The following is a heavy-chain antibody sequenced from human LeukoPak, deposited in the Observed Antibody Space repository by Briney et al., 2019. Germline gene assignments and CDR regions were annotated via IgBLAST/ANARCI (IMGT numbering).Heavy chain of an antibody. CDR2: IRGSGGAT. V-gene: IGHV3-23*01. D-gene: IGHD1-26*01. J-gene: IGHJ4*02. CDR1: GFTFSSYP. Sequence: GGSLRLSCAASGFTFSSYPMNWVRQAPGKGLEWVSVIRGSGGATFYGDSVQGRFAISRDNSRDTLYLQMSSLRAEDTAVYYCGKYLQTAVGANDYWGQGTLVTVSS. CDR3: GKYLQTAVGANDY.